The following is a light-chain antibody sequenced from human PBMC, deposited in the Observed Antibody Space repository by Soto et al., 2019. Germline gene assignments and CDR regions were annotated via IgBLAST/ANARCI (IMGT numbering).Light chain of an antibody. CDR1: QSVSNS. Sequence: EIVLTQSPATLSLSPGERATLSCRASQSVSNSLAWYQQKPGQAPRLLIYDASNRATGIPARFSGSGSGTDFTLTISSLEPEDLAVYYCHQRSNWPLTFGGGTKVEIK. V-gene: IGKV3-11*01. CDR2: DAS. CDR3: HQRSNWPLT. J-gene: IGKJ4*01.